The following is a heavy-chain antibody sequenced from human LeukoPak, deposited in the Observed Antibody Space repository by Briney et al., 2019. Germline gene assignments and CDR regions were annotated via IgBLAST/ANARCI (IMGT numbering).Heavy chain of an antibody. CDR1: GFTFSSYS. Sequence: GGSLRLSCAASGFTFSSYSMNWVRQAPGKGLEWVSSISSSSSYIYYADSVKGRFTISRDNAKNSLYLQMNSLRAEDTAVYFCARDRTLYCTSSTCLIAFDYWGQGTLVTVSS. V-gene: IGHV3-21*01. J-gene: IGHJ4*02. CDR3: ARDRTLYCTSSTCLIAFDY. D-gene: IGHD2-2*01. CDR2: ISSSSSYI.